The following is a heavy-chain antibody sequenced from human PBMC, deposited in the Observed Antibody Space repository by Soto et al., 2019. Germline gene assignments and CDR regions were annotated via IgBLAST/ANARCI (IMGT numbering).Heavy chain of an antibody. CDR2: ISYDGSNK. V-gene: IGHV3-30*18. J-gene: IGHJ6*03. CDR3: AKDSEVVVVPAATRYYYYYMDV. Sequence: QVQLVESGGGVVQPGRSLRLSCAASGFTFSSYGMHWVRQAPGKGLEWVAVISYDGSNKYYADSVKGRFTISRDNSKNTLYLQMNSLRAEDKAVYYCAKDSEVVVVPAATRYYYYYMDVWGKGTTVTVSS. CDR1: GFTFSSYG. D-gene: IGHD2-2*01.